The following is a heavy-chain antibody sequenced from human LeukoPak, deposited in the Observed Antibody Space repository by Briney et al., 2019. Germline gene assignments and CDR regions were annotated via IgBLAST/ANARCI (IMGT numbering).Heavy chain of an antibody. Sequence: SETLSLTCAVYAGSFSGYYWSWIRQPPGKGLEWIGEINRSGSTNYNPSLKSRVTISVDTSNNQFSLKLNSVTAADTAVYYCARFSSGWPYYFDYWGQGTLVTVSS. D-gene: IGHD6-19*01. CDR2: INRSGST. CDR1: AGSFSGYY. CDR3: ARFSSGWPYYFDY. J-gene: IGHJ4*02. V-gene: IGHV4-34*01.